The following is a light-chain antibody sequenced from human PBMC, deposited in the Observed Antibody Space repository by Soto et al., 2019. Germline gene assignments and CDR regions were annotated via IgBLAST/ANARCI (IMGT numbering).Light chain of an antibody. CDR2: GVK. J-gene: IGLJ1*01. Sequence: QSALTQPASVSGSPGQSITISCTGSGRDIGAYDYVSWYQQHPGKATKLIIYGVKNRPSGVSNRFSASKSAFTASLTISGLQTEDEADYYCSSYTTSYFYVFGPGTKLTVL. V-gene: IGLV2-14*01. CDR3: SSYTTSYFYV. CDR1: GRDIGAYDY.